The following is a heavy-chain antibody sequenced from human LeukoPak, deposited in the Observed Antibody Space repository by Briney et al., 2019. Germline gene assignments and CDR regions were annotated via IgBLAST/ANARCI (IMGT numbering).Heavy chain of an antibody. D-gene: IGHD3-22*01. CDR3: ARAAYYYDSSGYFYAFDI. CDR2: IYHSGST. CDR1: GYSISSGYY. J-gene: IGHJ3*02. V-gene: IGHV4-38-2*02. Sequence: SETLSLTCTVSGYSISSGYYWGWIRQPPGKGLEWIGSIYHSGSTYYNPSLKSRVTISVDTSKNQFSLKLSSVTAADTAVYYCARAAYYYDSSGYFYAFDIWGQGTMVTVSS.